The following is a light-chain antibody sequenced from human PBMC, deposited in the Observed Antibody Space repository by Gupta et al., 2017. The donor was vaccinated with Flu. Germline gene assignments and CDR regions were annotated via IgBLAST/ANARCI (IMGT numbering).Light chain of an antibody. CDR3: AVYMGSGSWV. CDR2: STN. Sequence: QTVVTQEPSFSVSPGGTVTLTCGLSSGSVSTSSSPSWYQQTPGQAPRTLIYSTNTRSSGVPDRFSGSILGNKAALTITGAQADDESDYYCAVYMGSGSWVFGGGTKLTVL. J-gene: IGLJ3*02. CDR1: SGSVSTSSS. V-gene: IGLV8-61*01.